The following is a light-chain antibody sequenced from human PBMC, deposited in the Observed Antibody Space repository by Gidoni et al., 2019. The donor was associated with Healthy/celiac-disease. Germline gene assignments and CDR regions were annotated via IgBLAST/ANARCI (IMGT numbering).Light chain of an antibody. V-gene: IGKV1-5*03. CDR3: QQYNTYPRT. CDR2: KAS. CDR1: QSISSW. Sequence: DIQLTQSPSTLSASVGDRVTITCLASQSISSWLAWYQQKPGKAPKLLIYKASSLESGVPSRVSGSGSGTEFTLTISSLQPDDFATYYCQQYNTYPRTFGQGTKVEIK. J-gene: IGKJ1*01.